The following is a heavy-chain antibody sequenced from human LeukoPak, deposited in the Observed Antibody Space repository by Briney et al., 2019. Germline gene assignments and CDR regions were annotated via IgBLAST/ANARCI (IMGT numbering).Heavy chain of an antibody. CDR3: ARGYCTNAVCSLGPTQA. J-gene: IGHJ4*02. D-gene: IGHD2-8*01. V-gene: IGHV4-39*07. CDR2: IYYSGST. Sequence: SETLSLTCTVSGGSISSSSYYWGWIRQPPGKGLEWFGSIYYSGSTYYNPSLKSRVTISVDTSKNQFSLKLSSVTAADTAVYYCARGYCTNAVCSLGPTQAWGQGTLVTVSS. CDR1: GGSISSSSYY.